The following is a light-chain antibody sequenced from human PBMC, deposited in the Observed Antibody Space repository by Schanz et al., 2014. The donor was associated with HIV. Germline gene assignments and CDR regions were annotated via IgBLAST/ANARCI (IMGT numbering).Light chain of an antibody. J-gene: IGKJ5*01. Sequence: ETVLTQSPGSLSLSPGERATLSCRASQSLGGSQLAWYQHKPGQAPRLLIYGASNRATGIPDRFSGGGSGTDFTLTISSLQSADFAVYYCQQYNNWCTFGQGTRLEI. CDR1: QSLGGSQ. CDR2: GAS. V-gene: IGKV3-20*01. CDR3: QQYNNWCT.